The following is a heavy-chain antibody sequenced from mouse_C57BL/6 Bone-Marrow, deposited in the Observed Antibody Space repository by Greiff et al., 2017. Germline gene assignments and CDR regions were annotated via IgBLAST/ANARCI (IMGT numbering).Heavy chain of an antibody. J-gene: IGHJ3*01. V-gene: IGHV10-3*01. CDR3: VRDRGYGSSKAWFAY. Sequence: EVQLVESGGGLVQPKGSLKLSCAASGFTFNTYAMHWVRQAPGKGLEWVARIRSKSSNYATYYADSVKDRFTISRDDSQSMLYLQMNNLKTEDTAMYYCVRDRGYGSSKAWFAYWGQGTLVTVSA. CDR1: GFTFNTYA. CDR2: IRSKSSNYAT. D-gene: IGHD1-1*01.